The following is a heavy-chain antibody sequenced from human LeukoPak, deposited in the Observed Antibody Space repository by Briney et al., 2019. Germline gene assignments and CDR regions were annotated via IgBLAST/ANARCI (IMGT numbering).Heavy chain of an antibody. J-gene: IGHJ6*03. V-gene: IGHV1-69*02. CDR2: IIPILGIA. CDR3: AIVPAAPTTYYYYMDA. CDR1: GGTFSSYT. Sequence: SVKVSCKASGGTFSSYTISWVRQAPGQGLEWMGRIIPILGIANYAQKFQGRVTITADKSTSTAYMELSSLRSEDTAVYYCAIVPAAPTTYYYYMDAWGKGTTVTVSS. D-gene: IGHD2-2*01.